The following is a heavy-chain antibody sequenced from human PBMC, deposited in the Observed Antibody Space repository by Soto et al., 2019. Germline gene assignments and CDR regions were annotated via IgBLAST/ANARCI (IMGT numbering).Heavy chain of an antibody. CDR1: GFTFSSYA. CDR2: ISSNGGNT. D-gene: IGHD3-3*01. J-gene: IGHJ4*02. V-gene: IGHV3-64D*08. Sequence: HPGGSLRLSCSASGFTFSSYAMHWVRQAPGKGLEYVSAISSNGGNTYYADSVKGRFTISRDNSKNTLYLQMSSLRAEDTAVYYCVKGRFLEWLLYRYDYWGQGTLVTVSS. CDR3: VKGRFLEWLLYRYDY.